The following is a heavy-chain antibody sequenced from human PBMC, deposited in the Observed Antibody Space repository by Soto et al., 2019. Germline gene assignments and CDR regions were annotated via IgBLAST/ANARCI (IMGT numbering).Heavy chain of an antibody. D-gene: IGHD3-16*01. CDR2: IYPDDSDT. J-gene: IGHJ5*02. CDR3: ARSRSSGSMITFGGSVRGSDWFDP. CDR1: GYSFTTYW. V-gene: IGHV5-51*01. Sequence: EVQLVQSGAEVRKPGESLKISCQGSGYSFTTYWIGWVRQMPGKGLEWMGIIYPDDSDTRYSPSFQGQVTISADKSISTAYLQWNSLKASDTAMYYCARSRSSGSMITFGGSVRGSDWFDPWGQGTLVTVSS.